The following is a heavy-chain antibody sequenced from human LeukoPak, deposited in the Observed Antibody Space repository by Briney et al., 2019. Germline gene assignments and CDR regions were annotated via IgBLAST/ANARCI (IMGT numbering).Heavy chain of an antibody. CDR2: ISSSGSTI. Sequence: GGSLRLSCVASVFIFLQYEMNSVGPAGGREGDGVSYISSSGSTIYYADSVKGRFTISRDNAKNSVYSQMNSLRAEDTAFYYCARLGAGMHFFYLDLWGQGTLVTVSS. CDR3: ARLGAGMHFFYLDL. D-gene: IGHD3-3*02. V-gene: IGHV3-48*03. CDR1: VFIFLQYE. J-gene: IGHJ4*02.